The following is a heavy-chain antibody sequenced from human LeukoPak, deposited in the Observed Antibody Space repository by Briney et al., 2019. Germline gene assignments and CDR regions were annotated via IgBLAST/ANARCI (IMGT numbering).Heavy chain of an antibody. D-gene: IGHD3-10*01. CDR1: GFTFSSSA. CDR3: GKLFYSSGMYHFDY. CDR2: ISGSGGGT. V-gene: IGHV3-23*01. Sequence: GGSLRLSCAPPGFTFSSSAMSWVRQPPGKGLPWVSTISGSGGGTYYADSVKGGFTISRDNSKNTLYLQMNSLRAEDTAVFYCGKLFYSSGMYHFDYWGQGTLVTVSS. J-gene: IGHJ4*02.